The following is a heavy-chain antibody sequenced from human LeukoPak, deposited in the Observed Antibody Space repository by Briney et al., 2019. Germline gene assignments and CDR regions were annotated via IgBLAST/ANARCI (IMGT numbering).Heavy chain of an antibody. Sequence: GESLKISCKGSGYSFTSYWIGWVRQMPGKGLEWMGIIYPGDSDTRYSPSFQGQVTISADKSISTAYLQWSSLKASDTAMYYCARNSSNYDILTGYYLDAFDIWGQGTMVTVSS. D-gene: IGHD3-9*01. CDR3: ARNSSNYDILTGYYLDAFDI. V-gene: IGHV5-51*01. CDR1: GYSFTSYW. CDR2: IYPGDSDT. J-gene: IGHJ3*02.